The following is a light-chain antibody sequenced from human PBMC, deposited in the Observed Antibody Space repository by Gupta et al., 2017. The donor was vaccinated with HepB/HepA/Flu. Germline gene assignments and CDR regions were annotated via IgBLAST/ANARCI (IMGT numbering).Light chain of an antibody. CDR1: NSYVGGYYY. Sequence: QSVLPHPASVSAPPGRSLTIACHGTNSYVGGYYYVSWYQPFTGKAPQLIIYDVSNRPSGVSNRFSGSKSGNTASLTISGLHAEDEADYYCSSYTSSITLVFGGGTKLTVL. J-gene: IGLJ2*01. V-gene: IGLV2-14*03. CDR2: DVS. CDR3: SSYTSSITLV.